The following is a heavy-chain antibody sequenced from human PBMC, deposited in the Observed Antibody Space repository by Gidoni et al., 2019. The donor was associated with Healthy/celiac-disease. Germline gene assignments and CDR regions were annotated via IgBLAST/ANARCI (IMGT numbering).Heavy chain of an antibody. V-gene: IGHV3-48*01. CDR2: ISSSSSTI. J-gene: IGHJ5*02. CDR1: GFTFSSYS. D-gene: IGHD2-2*01. CDR3: ARDFELVPAAIPDGIDP. Sequence: EVQLVESGGGLVQPGGSLRLSWSASGFTFSSYSMNWVRQAPGKGLEWVSYISSSSSTIYYADSVKGRFTISRDNAKNSLYLQMNSLRAEDTAVYYCARDFELVPAAIPDGIDPWGQGTLVTVSS.